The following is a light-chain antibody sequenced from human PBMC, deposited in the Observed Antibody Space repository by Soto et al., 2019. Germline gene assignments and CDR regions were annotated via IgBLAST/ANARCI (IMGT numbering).Light chain of an antibody. CDR1: SSDVDGYKY. Sequence: QSALTQPRSVSGSPGQSVTISCTGTSSDVDGYKYVSWYQQHPGKAPKLMINDVSKRPSGVPDRFSGSKSGNTASLTISGLQAEDEADYYCCFYTGSYTWVFGGGTQLTVL. CDR3: CFYTGSYTWV. CDR2: DVS. V-gene: IGLV2-11*01. J-gene: IGLJ3*02.